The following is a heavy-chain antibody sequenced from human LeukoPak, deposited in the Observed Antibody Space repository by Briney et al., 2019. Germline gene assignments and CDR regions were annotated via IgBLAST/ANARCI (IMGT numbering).Heavy chain of an antibody. CDR1: GGTFSSYA. CDR2: IIPILGIA. CDR3: ARGGRVSWHFDL. Sequence: GASVKVSCKASGGTFSSYAISWVRQAPGQGLEWMGRIIPILGIANYAQKFQGRVTITADKSTSTAYMELSSLRSEDTAVYYCARGGRVSWHFDLWGRGTLVTVSS. J-gene: IGHJ2*01. D-gene: IGHD5/OR15-5a*01. V-gene: IGHV1-69*04.